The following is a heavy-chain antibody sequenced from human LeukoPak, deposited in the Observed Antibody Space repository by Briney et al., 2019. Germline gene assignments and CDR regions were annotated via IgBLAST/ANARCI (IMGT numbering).Heavy chain of an antibody. J-gene: IGHJ4*02. CDR3: ARGLSQGWQQPPFDS. V-gene: IGHV3-21*01. D-gene: IGHD5-24*01. CDR1: GFTFSSYS. CDR2: ISGSSTYI. Sequence: PGGSLRLSCAASGFTFSSYSMNWVRQAPGKGLEWVSSISGSSTYIYYADSVKGRFTISRDNAKNSLYLQMNSLRAEDTAVYYCARGLSQGWQQPPFDSWGQGTLVTVSS.